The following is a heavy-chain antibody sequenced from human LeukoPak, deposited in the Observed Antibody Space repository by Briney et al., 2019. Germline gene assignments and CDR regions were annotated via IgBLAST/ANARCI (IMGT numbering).Heavy chain of an antibody. CDR2: IIPIFGTA. J-gene: IGHJ3*02. CDR1: GGTFSSYA. D-gene: IGHD3-3*01. CDR3: AGATIFGVVIAGYAFDI. V-gene: IGHV1-69*13. Sequence: SVKVSCKASGGTFSSYAISWVRQAPGQGLEWMGGIIPIFGTANYAQKFQGRVTITADESTSTAYMELSSLRSEDTAVYYCAGATIFGVVIAGYAFDIWGQGTMVTISS.